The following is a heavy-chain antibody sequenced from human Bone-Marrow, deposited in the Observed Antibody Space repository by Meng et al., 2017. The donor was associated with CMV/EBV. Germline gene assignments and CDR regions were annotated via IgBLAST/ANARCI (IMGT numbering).Heavy chain of an antibody. CDR1: GFTFSNYW. CDR3: ARAPFVRSAQLEK. Sequence: GGSLRLSCAASGFTFSNYWMYWVRQAPGKGLVWVSRIKSDGSNTNYADSVKGRFTISRDNAKNTLFLQMNSLRADDTAVYYCARAPFVRSAQLEKRGQGSLVTVSS. V-gene: IGHV3-74*01. J-gene: IGHJ4*02. D-gene: IGHD1-1*01. CDR2: IKSDGSNT.